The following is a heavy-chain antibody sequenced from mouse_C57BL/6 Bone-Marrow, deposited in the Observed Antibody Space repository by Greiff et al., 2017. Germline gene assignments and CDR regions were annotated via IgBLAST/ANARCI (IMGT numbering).Heavy chain of an antibody. CDR1: GFTFSSYA. Sequence: EVKLMESGGGLVKPGGSLKLSCAASGFTFSSYAMSWVRQTPEKRLEWVATISDGGSYTYYPDNVKGRFTISSDNAKNYLYLQMSHLKSEDTAMYYCARGATVVSHFDYWGQGTTLTVSS. J-gene: IGHJ2*01. CDR2: ISDGGSYT. V-gene: IGHV5-4*03. D-gene: IGHD1-1*01. CDR3: ARGATVVSHFDY.